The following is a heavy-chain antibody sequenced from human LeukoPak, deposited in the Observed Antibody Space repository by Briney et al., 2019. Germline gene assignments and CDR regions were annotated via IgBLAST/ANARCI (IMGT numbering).Heavy chain of an antibody. Sequence: PGGSLRLSCAASGFTFSNAWMSWVRQAPGKGLEWVGRIKSKTDGGTTDYAAPVKGRFTISRDDSKNTLYLQMNSLKTEDAAVYYCTTDFPRFLTMIVVVDYWGQGTLVTVSS. CDR2: IKSKTDGGTT. CDR3: TTDFPRFLTMIVVVDY. CDR1: GFTFSNAW. V-gene: IGHV3-15*01. D-gene: IGHD3-22*01. J-gene: IGHJ4*02.